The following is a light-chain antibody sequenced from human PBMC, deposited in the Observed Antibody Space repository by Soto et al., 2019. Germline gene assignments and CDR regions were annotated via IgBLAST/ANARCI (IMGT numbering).Light chain of an antibody. CDR2: GAS. CDR3: QQHCSSPWM. V-gene: IGKV3-20*01. CDR1: QSVSSSY. Sequence: EVVLAQSPGTLSLSPGERATLSCRASQSVSSSYVAWYQHIPGQTPRLLIYGASSRATGIPDRFSGSGSGTDFTLTISRLEPEDFAVYYCQQHCSSPWMFGQGTKVEIK. J-gene: IGKJ1*01.